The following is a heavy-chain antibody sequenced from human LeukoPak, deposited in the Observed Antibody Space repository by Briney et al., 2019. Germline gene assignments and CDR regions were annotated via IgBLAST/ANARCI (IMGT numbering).Heavy chain of an antibody. CDR3: AAWGSGNY. Sequence: PGGSLRLSCAASGFTFSDYYMSWIRQAPGKGLEWVAKINGDGSEKDYVDSVKGRFTISRDNAEKLVHLQMNSLGDEVTAVYYCAAWGSGNYWGQGTLVTVSS. CDR2: INGDGSEK. D-gene: IGHD7-27*01. V-gene: IGHV3-7*03. CDR1: GFTFSDYY. J-gene: IGHJ4*02.